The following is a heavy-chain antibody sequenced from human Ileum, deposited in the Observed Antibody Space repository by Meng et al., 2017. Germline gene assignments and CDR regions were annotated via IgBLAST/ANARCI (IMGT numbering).Heavy chain of an antibody. J-gene: IGHJ4*02. CDR1: GRSRRSSES. CDR3: AHIFDS. V-gene: IGHV4-4*02. CDR2: MNLGGSP. Sequence: QVQRQAAGPGLVWPAGTLSLTFAVFGRSRRSSESCSWVRQPPGKGLEWIAQMNLGGSPNYNPSLKSRVTMSVDKSNDHLSLQLTSVTAADTAVYYCAHIFDSWGQGTLVTVSS.